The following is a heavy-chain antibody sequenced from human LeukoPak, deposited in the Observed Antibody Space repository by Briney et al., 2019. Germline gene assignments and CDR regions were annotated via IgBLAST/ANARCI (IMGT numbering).Heavy chain of an antibody. Sequence: GASVKVSCKASGGTFSSYAISWVRQAPGKGLEWMGGFDPEDGETIYAQKFQGRVTMTEDTSTDTAYMELSSLRSEDTAVYYCATAPVGSYLYWYFDLWGRGTLVTVSS. V-gene: IGHV1-24*01. CDR1: GGTFSSYA. CDR2: FDPEDGET. CDR3: ATAPVGSYLYWYFDL. D-gene: IGHD1-26*01. J-gene: IGHJ2*01.